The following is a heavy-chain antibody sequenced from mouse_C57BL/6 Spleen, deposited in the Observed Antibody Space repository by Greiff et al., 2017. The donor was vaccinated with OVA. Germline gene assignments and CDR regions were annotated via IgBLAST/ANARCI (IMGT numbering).Heavy chain of an antibody. CDR1: GFTFSDYY. Sequence: EVQRVESGGGLVQPGGSLKLSCAASGFTFSDYYMYWVRQTPEKRLEWVAYISNGGGSTYYPDTVKGRFTISRDNAKNTLYLQMSRLKSEDTAMYYCARQGYDYDDYYAMDYWGQGTSVTVSS. CDR2: ISNGGGST. CDR3: ARQGYDYDDYYAMDY. V-gene: IGHV5-12*01. D-gene: IGHD2-4*01. J-gene: IGHJ4*01.